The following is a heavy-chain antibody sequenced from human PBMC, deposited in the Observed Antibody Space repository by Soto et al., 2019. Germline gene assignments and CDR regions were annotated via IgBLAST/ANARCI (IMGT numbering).Heavy chain of an antibody. CDR1: GYTFSGYY. Sequence: QVQLVQSGAQVKKPGASVKVSCKASGYTFSGYYIHWVRQAPGHGLEWMGWINPNTGVTNYAQKFEVWLTITRDTSLSPAYMELRRLKYDDTALYYCARAVAASGDYGMDVWGQGTSVTVSS. V-gene: IGHV1-2*04. CDR2: INPNTGVT. CDR3: ARAVAASGDYGMDV. J-gene: IGHJ6*02. D-gene: IGHD6-19*01.